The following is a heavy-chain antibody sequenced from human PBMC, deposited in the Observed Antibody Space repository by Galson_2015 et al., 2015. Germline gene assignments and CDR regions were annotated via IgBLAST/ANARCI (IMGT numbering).Heavy chain of an antibody. Sequence: SLRLSCAASGFTFSNYAMNWVRQAPGKGLEWVSSISDSGDTTHYADCVKGRFTISRDNSNNTLLLQMNGLRAEDTAIYYCAKDLPLVRGVSGYYFDYWGQGTLVTVSS. CDR1: GFTFSNYA. V-gene: IGHV3-23*01. CDR3: AKDLPLVRGVSGYYFDY. J-gene: IGHJ4*02. D-gene: IGHD3-10*01. CDR2: ISDSGDTT.